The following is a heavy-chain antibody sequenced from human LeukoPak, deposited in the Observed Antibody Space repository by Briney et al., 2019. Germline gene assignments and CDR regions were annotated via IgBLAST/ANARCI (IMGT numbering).Heavy chain of an antibody. CDR2: ISYSGTT. D-gene: IGHD5-18*01. CDR3: ARGGDTAMAPIDY. J-gene: IGHJ4*02. Sequence: SETLSLTCTVSGDSIRSNSYYWGWIRQPPGKGLEWIGSISYSGTTYSNPSLKSRVTISLDTSKNQFSLKLSSVTAADTAVYYCARGGDTAMAPIDYWGQGTLVTVSS. CDR1: GDSIRSNSYY. V-gene: IGHV4-39*01.